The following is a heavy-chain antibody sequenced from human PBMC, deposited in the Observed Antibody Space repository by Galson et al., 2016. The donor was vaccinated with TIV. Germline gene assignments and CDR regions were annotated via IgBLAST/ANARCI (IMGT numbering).Heavy chain of an antibody. V-gene: IGHV4-34*01. J-gene: IGHJ3*01. Sequence: LTCAVYGGSFRGYYWSWIRQPPGEGLEWIGEINHGERTNYNPSLEGRVALSLDTSKNQLYLRLMSVTAADTAVYFCARHSTSGFPTIEVAARRRPFDVWGQGTLVTVSS. D-gene: IGHD6-19*01. CDR3: ARHSTSGFPTIEVAARRRPFDV. CDR2: INHGERT. CDR1: GGSFRGYY.